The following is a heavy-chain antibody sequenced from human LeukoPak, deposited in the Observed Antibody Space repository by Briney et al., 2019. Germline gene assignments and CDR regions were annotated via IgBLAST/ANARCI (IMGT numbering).Heavy chain of an antibody. CDR1: GGTFSSYA. J-gene: IGHJ3*02. D-gene: IGHD3-10*01. CDR2: IIPIFGTA. V-gene: IGHV1-69*13. Sequence: SVKVSCKAPGGTFSSYAISWVRQAPGQGLEWMGGIIPIFGTANYAQKFQGRVTITADESTSTAYMELSSLRSEDTAVYYCAREYGSGILAAFDIWGQGTMVTVSS. CDR3: AREYGSGILAAFDI.